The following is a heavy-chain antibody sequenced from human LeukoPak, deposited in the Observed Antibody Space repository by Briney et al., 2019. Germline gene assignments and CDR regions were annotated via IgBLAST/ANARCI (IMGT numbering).Heavy chain of an antibody. CDR2: FYYGGNT. D-gene: IGHD3-22*01. V-gene: IGHV4-39*07. J-gene: IGHJ4*02. Sequence: SETLSLTCTVSGGSLNTVIYYWGWIRQPPGKGLEWIGAFYYGGNTYYNPSLKSRVAISVDTSKNQFSLRLSSVTAADTAVYYCARSVGYYSDTSGCFDYWGQGTLVTVSS. CDR1: GGSLNTVIYY. CDR3: ARSVGYYSDTSGCFDY.